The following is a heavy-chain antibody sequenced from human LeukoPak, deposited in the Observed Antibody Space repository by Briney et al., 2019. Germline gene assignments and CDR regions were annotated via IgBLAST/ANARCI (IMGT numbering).Heavy chain of an antibody. CDR3: ARNYGSGSYREGFDY. V-gene: IGHV4-31*03. J-gene: IGHJ4*02. Sequence: PSETLSLTCTVSGGSISSGGYYWSWIRQHPGKGLEWIGYIYYSGSTYYNPSLKSRGTISVDTSKNQFSLKLSSVTAADTAVYYCARNYGSGSYREGFDYWGQGTLVTVSS. D-gene: IGHD3-10*01. CDR2: IYYSGST. CDR1: GGSISSGGYY.